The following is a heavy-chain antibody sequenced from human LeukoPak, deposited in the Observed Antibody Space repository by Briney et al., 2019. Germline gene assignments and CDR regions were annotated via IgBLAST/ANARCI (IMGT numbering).Heavy chain of an antibody. V-gene: IGHV3-23*01. D-gene: IGHD2-2*03. CDR2: ITYNVGSA. CDR3: AKLFCGYCSRSRSTVAFDS. Sequence: PGGSLRLSCAASGFTFSSYAMSWVRQAPGKGLEWVSTITYNVGSAYYADSVKGRFTISRDNSKNTLYLQMNSLRAEDTAVYYSAKLFCGYCSRSRSTVAFDSWGQGTLVTVSS. CDR1: GFTFSSYA. J-gene: IGHJ4*02.